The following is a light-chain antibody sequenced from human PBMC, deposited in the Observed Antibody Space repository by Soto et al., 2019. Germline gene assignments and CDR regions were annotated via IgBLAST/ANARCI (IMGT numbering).Light chain of an antibody. CDR2: GAS. V-gene: IGKV3-20*01. CDR3: QQYFEWPPMT. CDR1: HSVSNNY. Sequence: EIVLTQSPGTLSLSPGERATLSCRAIHSVSNNYLAWYQQKPGQAPRLLIYGASNRATGIPDRFSGSGSGTDFTLTISSLRSEDSAIYYCQQYFEWPPMTFGQGTKVDIK. J-gene: IGKJ1*01.